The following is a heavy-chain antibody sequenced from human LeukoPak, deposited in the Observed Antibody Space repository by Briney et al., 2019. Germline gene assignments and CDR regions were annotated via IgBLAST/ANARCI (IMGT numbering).Heavy chain of an antibody. J-gene: IGHJ3*02. CDR2: IYPGDSDT. CDR3: ARRGGSSGYYYDAFDI. D-gene: IGHD3-22*01. V-gene: IGHV5-51*01. Sequence: GESLKISCKGSGYSFTSYWIGWVRPMPGKGLEWMGIIYPGDSDTRYSPSFQGQVTISADKSISTAYLQWSSLKASDTAMYYCARRGGSSGYYYDAFDIWGQGTMVTVSS. CDR1: GYSFTSYW.